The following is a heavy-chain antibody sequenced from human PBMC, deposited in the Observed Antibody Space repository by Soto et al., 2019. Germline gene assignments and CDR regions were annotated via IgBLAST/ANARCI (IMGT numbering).Heavy chain of an antibody. Sequence: EVPLVESGGGLVQPGGSLRLSCAASGFTVSSNYMSWVRQAPGKGLEWVSLIYTGGSTYYADSVKGRFTISRDNSKNTLYLQMNTLRAEDTAVYYCARDATATRGMDVWGQGTTVTVSS. CDR3: ARDATATRGMDV. V-gene: IGHV3-66*01. CDR2: IYTGGST. J-gene: IGHJ6*02. CDR1: GFTVSSNY. D-gene: IGHD1-1*01.